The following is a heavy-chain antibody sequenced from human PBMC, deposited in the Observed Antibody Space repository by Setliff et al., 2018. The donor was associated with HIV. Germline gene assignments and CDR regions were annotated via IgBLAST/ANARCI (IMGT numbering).Heavy chain of an antibody. CDR2: ISPRDGIA. V-gene: IGHV1-46*01. CDR3: ARDSPLAFDY. Sequence: ASVKVSCKASGYTFTNYHMHWVRQAPGQGLEWMGIISPRDGIARFAQRFQGRVTLTRDTSTTTVYMELRSLRSEDTAVYFCARDSPLAFDYWGQGTLVTVSS. CDR1: GYTFTNYH. D-gene: IGHD3-16*01. J-gene: IGHJ4*02.